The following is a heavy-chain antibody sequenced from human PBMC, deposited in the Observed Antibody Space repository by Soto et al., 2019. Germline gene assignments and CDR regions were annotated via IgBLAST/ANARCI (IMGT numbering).Heavy chain of an antibody. Sequence: SVKVCCKSPVYTFTPFDINLVRQATGQGLEWVGWMNPNSGNTGYAQKFQGRVTMTRNTSISTAYMELGSLRSEDTAVYFCARDHCTTTNCYTSIYYYGMDVWGQGTTVTVTS. J-gene: IGHJ6*02. CDR3: ARDHCTTTNCYTSIYYYGMDV. CDR2: MNPNSGNT. D-gene: IGHD2-2*02. V-gene: IGHV1-8*01. CDR1: VYTFTPFD.